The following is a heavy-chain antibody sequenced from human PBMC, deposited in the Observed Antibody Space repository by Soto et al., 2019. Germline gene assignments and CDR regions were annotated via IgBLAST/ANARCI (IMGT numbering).Heavy chain of an antibody. D-gene: IGHD6-13*01. Sequence: SETLSLTCTVSGGSISSGGYYWSWIRQHPGKGLEWIGYIYYSGSTYYNPSLKSRVTISVDTSKNQFSLKLSSVTAADTAVYYCARDRRIAAAGLVWRQGTLVTVS. CDR3: ARDRRIAAAGLV. V-gene: IGHV4-31*03. J-gene: IGHJ4*02. CDR2: IYYSGST. CDR1: GGSISSGGYY.